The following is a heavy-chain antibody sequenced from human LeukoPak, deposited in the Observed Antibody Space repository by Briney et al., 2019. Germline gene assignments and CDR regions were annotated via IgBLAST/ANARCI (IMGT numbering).Heavy chain of an antibody. CDR3: ATEWLAPRL. D-gene: IGHD6-19*01. V-gene: IGHV3-30*03. CDR2: ISYDGSNK. CDR1: GFTFSSYG. Sequence: PGRSLRLSCAASGFTFSSYGMHWVRQAPGKGLEWVAVISYDGSNKYYADSVKGRFTISRDNSKNTLYLQMNSLRAEDTAVYYCATEWLAPRLWGQGTMVTVSS. J-gene: IGHJ3*01.